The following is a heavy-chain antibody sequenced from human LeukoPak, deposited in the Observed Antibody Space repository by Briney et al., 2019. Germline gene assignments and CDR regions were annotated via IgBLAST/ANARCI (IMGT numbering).Heavy chain of an antibody. CDR1: GGSISSHY. CDR2: IYYSGST. V-gene: IGHV4-59*11. D-gene: IGHD1-1*01. Sequence: SETLSLTCTVSGGSISSHYWSWIRQPPGKGLEWIGYIYYSGSTNYNPSLKSRVTISVDTSKNQFSLKLSSVTAADTAVYYCARTTARGNWFDPWGQGTLVTVS. J-gene: IGHJ5*02. CDR3: ARTTARGNWFDP.